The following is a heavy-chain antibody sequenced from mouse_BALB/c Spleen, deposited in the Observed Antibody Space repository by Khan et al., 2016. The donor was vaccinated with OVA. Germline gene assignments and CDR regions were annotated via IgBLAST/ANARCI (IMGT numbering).Heavy chain of an antibody. V-gene: IGHV2-6-4*01. CDR3: ARKEYGNYVSLDY. D-gene: IGHD2-10*02. CDR2: TWSGGST. J-gene: IGHJ4*01. CDR1: GFSLSRYS. Sequence: QVQLKQSGPGLVAPSQSLSITCTVSGFSLSRYSVHWVRQPPGKGLEWLGMTWSGGSTDYNSALESRLSISKDNSKSQVFLKMNSLQTDDTAMYYGARKEYGNYVSLDYWGQGTSVTVSS.